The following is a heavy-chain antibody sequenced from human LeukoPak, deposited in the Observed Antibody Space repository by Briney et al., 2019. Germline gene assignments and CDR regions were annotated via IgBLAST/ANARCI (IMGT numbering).Heavy chain of an antibody. D-gene: IGHD2-15*01. V-gene: IGHV1-18*01. Sequence: AAVKVSCKTSGYTFTIYGISWVRQAPGQGLEWMGLISAYGNTNYAQNLQGRVTMTTDTSTSTAYMELRSLRSDDTAVYYCARGIIGYYFDYWGQGTLVTVSS. CDR3: ARGIIGYYFDY. J-gene: IGHJ4*02. CDR1: GYTFTIYG. CDR2: ISAYGNT.